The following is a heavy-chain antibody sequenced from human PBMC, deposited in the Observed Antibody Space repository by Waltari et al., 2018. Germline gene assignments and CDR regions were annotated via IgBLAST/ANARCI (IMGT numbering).Heavy chain of an antibody. V-gene: IGHV1-69-2*01. J-gene: IGHJ5*02. CDR2: VDPEDGET. D-gene: IGHD3-3*01. CDR1: GYTFTDYY. Sequence: VQLVQSGAEVKKPGATVKISCKASGYTFTDYYMHWVQQAPGKGLEWMGRVDPEDGETIYAEKFQGRVTITADTSTDTAYMELTSLRSEDTAVYYCATSPLRFLEWVNWFDPWGQGTLVTVSS. CDR3: ATSPLRFLEWVNWFDP.